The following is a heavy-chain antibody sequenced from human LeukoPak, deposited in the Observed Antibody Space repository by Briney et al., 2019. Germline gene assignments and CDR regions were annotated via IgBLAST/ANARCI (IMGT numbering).Heavy chain of an antibody. Sequence: ASVKVSCKASGGTISNYAINWVRQAPGQGLEWMGIINPSGGSTTYPQKFQGRVTMTRDMSTSTVYMDLSSLRSEDTAVYYCARGGYSSPRGWFDPWGQGTLVTVSS. J-gene: IGHJ5*02. D-gene: IGHD6-19*01. CDR3: ARGGYSSPRGWFDP. V-gene: IGHV1-46*01. CDR1: GGTISNYA. CDR2: INPSGGST.